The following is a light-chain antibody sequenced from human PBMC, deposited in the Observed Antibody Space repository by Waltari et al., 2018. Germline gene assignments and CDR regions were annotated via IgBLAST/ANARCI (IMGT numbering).Light chain of an antibody. CDR2: AAS. CDR1: QGISSY. Sequence: DIQLTQSPSFLSASAGDRVTITCRASQGISSYLVWYQQTPGEAPKLLIHAASSLQSGVPSRFSGSGSGTEFTLTISSLQPEDFATYYCQQVNSYPLTFGGGTKVEIK. CDR3: QQVNSYPLT. J-gene: IGKJ4*01. V-gene: IGKV1-9*01.